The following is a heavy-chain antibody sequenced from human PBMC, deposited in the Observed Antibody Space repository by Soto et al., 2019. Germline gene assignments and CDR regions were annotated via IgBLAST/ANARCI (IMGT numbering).Heavy chain of an antibody. J-gene: IGHJ5*02. CDR1: GFTFSSYA. V-gene: IGHV3-23*01. CDR2: ISGSGGST. D-gene: IGHD3-22*01. Sequence: EVQLLESGGGLVQPGGSLRVSCAASGFTFSSYAMSWVRQAPGKGLEWVSAISGSGGSTYYADSVKGRFTISRDNSKNTLYLQMNSLRAEDTAVYYCAKDRYYDSSEASNWFDPWGQGTLVTVSS. CDR3: AKDRYYDSSEASNWFDP.